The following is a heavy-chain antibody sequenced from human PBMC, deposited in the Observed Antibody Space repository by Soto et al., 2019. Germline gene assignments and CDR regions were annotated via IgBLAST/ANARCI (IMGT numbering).Heavy chain of an antibody. Sequence: GGSLRLSCAASGFTFSSYAMSWVRQAPGKGLEWVSAISGSGGSTYYADSVKGRFTISRDNSKNTLYLQMNSLRAEDTAVYYCAKDSGSGSYRVLGIDYWGQGTLVTVSS. CDR3: AKDSGSGSYRVLGIDY. CDR2: ISGSGGST. D-gene: IGHD3-10*01. J-gene: IGHJ4*02. CDR1: GFTFSSYA. V-gene: IGHV3-23*01.